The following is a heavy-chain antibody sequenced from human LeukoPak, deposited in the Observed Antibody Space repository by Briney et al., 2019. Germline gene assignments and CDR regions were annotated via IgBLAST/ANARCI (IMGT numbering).Heavy chain of an antibody. D-gene: IGHD6-6*01. CDR3: ARDTSLYSSSSSHYFDY. V-gene: IGHV1-69*04. CDR2: IIPIFGIA. Sequence: ASVKVSCKASGGTFSSYAISWVRQAPGQGLEGMGRIIPIFGIANYAQKFQGRVTITADKSTSTAYMELSSLRSEDTAVYYCARDTSLYSSSSSHYFDYWGQGTLVTVSS. CDR1: GGTFSSYA. J-gene: IGHJ4*02.